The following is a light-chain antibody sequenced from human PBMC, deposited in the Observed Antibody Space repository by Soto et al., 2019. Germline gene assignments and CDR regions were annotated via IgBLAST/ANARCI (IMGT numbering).Light chain of an antibody. CDR1: QSVSSN. CDR2: GAS. V-gene: IGKV3-15*01. J-gene: IGKJ1*01. CDR3: QQYNNFWT. Sequence: EIVMTQSPATLSVSPGETATLSCRASQSVSSNLAWYQQKPGQAPRLLIYGASTRATDIPARFSGSGSGTEFTLTISSLHSEDFAVYYCQQYNNFWTFGQGTKVEIK.